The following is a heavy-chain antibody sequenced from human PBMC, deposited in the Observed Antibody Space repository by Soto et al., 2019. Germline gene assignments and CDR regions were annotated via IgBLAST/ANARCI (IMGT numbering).Heavy chain of an antibody. CDR3: ARRHGGTFYY. J-gene: IGHJ4*02. Sequence: PSETLSLTCTVSGGSISSYYWSWIRQPPGKGLEWIGYIYYSGSTNYNPSLKSRVTISVDTSKNQFSLKLSSVTAADTAVYYCARRHGGTFYYWGQGTLVTVST. CDR1: GGSISSYY. V-gene: IGHV4-59*08. D-gene: IGHD2-15*01. CDR2: IYYSGST.